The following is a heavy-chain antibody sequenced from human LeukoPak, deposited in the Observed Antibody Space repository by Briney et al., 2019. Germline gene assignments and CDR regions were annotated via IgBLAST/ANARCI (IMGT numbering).Heavy chain of an antibody. Sequence: ASVKVSCKASGYTFSNYYMHWVRQAPGQGLEWMGWINPNSGDTNYAQKFQGRVTMTRDTSISTAYMELSRLRSDDTAVYYCAREGIAAAGQYWGQGTLVTVSS. CDR2: INPNSGDT. J-gene: IGHJ4*02. V-gene: IGHV1-2*02. CDR3: AREGIAAAGQY. CDR1: GYTFSNYY. D-gene: IGHD6-13*01.